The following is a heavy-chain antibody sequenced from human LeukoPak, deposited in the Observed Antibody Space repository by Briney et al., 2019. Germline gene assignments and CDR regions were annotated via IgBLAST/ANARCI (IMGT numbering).Heavy chain of an antibody. CDR3: VRQKYSYGYGPVDY. V-gene: IGHV3-64D*06. CDR1: GFTFSSYA. D-gene: IGHD5-18*01. J-gene: IGHJ4*02. Sequence: GGSLRFSCSASGFTFSSYAMHWVRQAPGKGLEYVSAISSNGGSTYYADSVKGRFTISRDNSKNTLYLQMSSLRAEDTAVYYCVRQKYSYGYGPVDYWGQGTLVTVSS. CDR2: ISSNGGST.